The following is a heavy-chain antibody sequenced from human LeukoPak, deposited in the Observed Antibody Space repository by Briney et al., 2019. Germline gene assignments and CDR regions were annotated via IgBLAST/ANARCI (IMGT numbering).Heavy chain of an antibody. J-gene: IGHJ4*02. V-gene: IGHV4-4*09. CDR2: IYTSGST. Sequence: PSETLSLTCSVSGGSISSYYWSWIQQPPGKGLEWIGYIYTSGSTNYNPSLKSRVTISVDTSKNQFSLKLSSVTAADTAVYYCARHGLSGSGSFFDYWGQGTPVTVSS. CDR1: GGSISSYY. D-gene: IGHD1-26*01. CDR3: ARHGLSGSGSFFDY.